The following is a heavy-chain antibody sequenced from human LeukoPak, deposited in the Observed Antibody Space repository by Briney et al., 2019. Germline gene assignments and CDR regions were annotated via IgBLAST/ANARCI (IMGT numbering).Heavy chain of an antibody. D-gene: IGHD1-7*01. J-gene: IGHJ5*02. CDR2: INPNSGGT. CDR3: ARLPYNWNYVGWFDP. V-gene: IGHV1-2*02. Sequence: GASVKVSCKASGYTFTGYYMHWVRQAPGQGLEWMGWINPNSGGTNYAQKLQGRVTMTTDTSTSTAYMELRSLRSDDTAVYYCARLPYNWNYVGWFDPWGQGTLVTVSS. CDR1: GYTFTGYY.